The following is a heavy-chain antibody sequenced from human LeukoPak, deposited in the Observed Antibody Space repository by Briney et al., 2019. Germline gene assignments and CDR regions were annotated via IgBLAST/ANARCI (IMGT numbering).Heavy chain of an antibody. V-gene: IGHV4-59*01. CDR1: GDSISSYY. CDR2: IYYSGST. D-gene: IGHD5-18*01. J-gene: IGHJ4*02. Sequence: PSETLSLTCTVSGDSISSYYCTWIRQPPGKGLEWIGYIYYSGSTTYNPSLKSRLTISLDTSKNQFSLKLNSVTAADTGAYYCATGDTWLDYWGQGTLVTVSS. CDR3: ATGDTWLDY.